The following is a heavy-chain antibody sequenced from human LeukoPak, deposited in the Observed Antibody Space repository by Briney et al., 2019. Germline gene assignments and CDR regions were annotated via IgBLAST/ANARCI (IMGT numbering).Heavy chain of an antibody. D-gene: IGHD2-15*01. Sequence: ASVKVSCKASGGTFSSYAISWVRQAPGQGLEWMGGIIPMFGTANYAQKFQGRVTMTADESTSTVYMELSSLRSEDTAVYYCARARIRVVVVAATDDAFDIWGQGTMVTVSS. V-gene: IGHV1-69*13. CDR2: IIPMFGTA. CDR1: GGTFSSYA. CDR3: ARARIRVVVVAATDDAFDI. J-gene: IGHJ3*02.